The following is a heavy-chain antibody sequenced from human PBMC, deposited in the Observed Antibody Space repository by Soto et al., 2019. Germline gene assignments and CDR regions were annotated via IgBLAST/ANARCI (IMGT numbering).Heavy chain of an antibody. D-gene: IGHD2-2*01. J-gene: IGHJ4*02. CDR3: AKDLTSTSRTPEL. CDR2: IRDTGYTT. CDR1: GFTFSNYA. V-gene: IGHV3-23*01. Sequence: PGWSLRLSCVVSGFTFSNYAMSWVRQAPGKGLEWVSAIRDTGYTTYYAGSVKGRFIISRDNSKNTLYLQMNSLSAEDTAVYYCAKDLTSTSRTPELWGQGTLVTVSS.